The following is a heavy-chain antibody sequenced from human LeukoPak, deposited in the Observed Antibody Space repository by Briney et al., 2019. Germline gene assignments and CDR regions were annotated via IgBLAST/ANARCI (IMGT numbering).Heavy chain of an antibody. Sequence: SETLSLTCTVSGGSISSYYWSWIRQPPGKGLEWIGYVSYSGFTNYSPSLKSRVTISIDTSKNQFSLKPTSVTTADTAVYYCARDRSWGPDYYFDSWGQGTLVTVSS. CDR1: GGSISSYY. CDR3: ARDRSWGPDYYFDS. J-gene: IGHJ4*02. V-gene: IGHV4-59*01. CDR2: VSYSGFT. D-gene: IGHD7-27*01.